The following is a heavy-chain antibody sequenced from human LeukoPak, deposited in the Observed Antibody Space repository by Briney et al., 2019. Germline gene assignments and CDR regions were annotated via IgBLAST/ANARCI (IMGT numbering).Heavy chain of an antibody. D-gene: IGHD1-14*01. CDR2: IRYDGSNK. V-gene: IGHV3-30*02. J-gene: IGHJ4*02. CDR1: EFTFSSYG. Sequence: PGGSLRLSCAASEFTFSSYGMHWVRQAPGKGLEWVAFIRYDGSNKYYADSVKGRFTISRDNSKNTLYLQMNSLRAEDTAVYYSAKEKRRTGYFDYWGQGTLVTVSS. CDR3: AKEKRRTGYFDY.